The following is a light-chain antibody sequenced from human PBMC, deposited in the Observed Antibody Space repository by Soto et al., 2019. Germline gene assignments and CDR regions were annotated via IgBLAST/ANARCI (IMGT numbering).Light chain of an antibody. CDR2: KAS. Sequence: DIQMTQSPSALSASVGDRVAITCRASQSISSWLAWYQQKPGKAPKLLIYKASSLESGVPSRFSGSGSGTEFTLTISSLQPDDFATYYCQQYYTYPITFDQGTRLEIK. V-gene: IGKV1-5*03. CDR3: QQYYTYPIT. J-gene: IGKJ5*01. CDR1: QSISSW.